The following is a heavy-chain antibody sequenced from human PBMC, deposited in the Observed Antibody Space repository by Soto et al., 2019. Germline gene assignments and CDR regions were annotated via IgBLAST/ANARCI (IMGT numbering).Heavy chain of an antibody. D-gene: IGHD3-16*02. CDR1: GSSLSESW. V-gene: IGHV3-15*01. J-gene: IGHJ4*02. CDR3: STSDYIWWTYRDRWAH. CDR2: IKSQVDGETT. Sequence: EVQLVESGGGLVQPGESLRLSCAASGSSLSESWLSWVRQAPGKGLEWVARIKSQVDGETTDYAAPVKGRFVISRDDSKNTLYLQMYNLKTEDTAVYYCSTSDYIWWTYRDRWAHWGQGTLVTVSS.